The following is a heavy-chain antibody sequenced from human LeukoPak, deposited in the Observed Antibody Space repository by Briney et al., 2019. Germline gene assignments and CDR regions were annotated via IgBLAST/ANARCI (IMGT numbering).Heavy chain of an antibody. Sequence: GGSLRLSCAASGFTFSSYSMNWVRQAPGKGLEWVSYISSSSSTIYYADSVKGRFTISRDNAKNSLYLQMNSLRAEDTAVYYCARTYYYDSGDYWGQRTLVTVSS. CDR3: ARTYYYDSGDY. CDR2: ISSSSSTI. CDR1: GFTFSSYS. J-gene: IGHJ4*02. D-gene: IGHD3-22*01. V-gene: IGHV3-48*04.